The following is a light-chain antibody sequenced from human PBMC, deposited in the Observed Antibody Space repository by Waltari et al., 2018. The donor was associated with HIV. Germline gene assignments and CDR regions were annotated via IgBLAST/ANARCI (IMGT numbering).Light chain of an antibody. CDR1: DIGTRD. V-gene: IGLV3-9*01. CDR3: QVWDHTSVV. CDR2: NDK. J-gene: IGLJ3*02. Sequence: SYALTQPLSVSVALGQTARIPCGGRDIGTRDVHWYQQKPGQAPSLLIFNDKNRPSGIPERFSGSKSRNTATLTISEAQGGDEAAYFCQVWDHTSVVFGGGTNLTVL.